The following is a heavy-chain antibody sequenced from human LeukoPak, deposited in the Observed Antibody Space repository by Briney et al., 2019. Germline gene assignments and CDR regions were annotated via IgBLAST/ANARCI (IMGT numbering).Heavy chain of an antibody. J-gene: IGHJ4*02. CDR1: GFTFSSYG. Sequence: PGVSLRLSCAASGFTFSSYGMHWVRQAPGKGLEWVAVISYDGSNKYYADSVKGRFTISRDNSKNTLYLQMNSLRAEDTAVYYCAKDGYSSFPYYFDYWGQGTLVTVSS. CDR3: AKDGYSSFPYYFDY. CDR2: ISYDGSNK. V-gene: IGHV3-30*18. D-gene: IGHD6-19*01.